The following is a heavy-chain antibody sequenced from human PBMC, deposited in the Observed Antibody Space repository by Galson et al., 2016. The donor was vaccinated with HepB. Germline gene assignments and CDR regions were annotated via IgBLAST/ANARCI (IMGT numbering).Heavy chain of an antibody. V-gene: IGHV3-33*01. CDR2: IWYDGSNK. CDR1: GFTFSRHG. CDR3: ARDLLEGRQNVT. D-gene: IGHD1-1*01. Sequence: SLRLSCAASGFTFSRHGMHWVRQAPGKGLEWVGLIWYDGSNKYYGDSVKGRFTISRDNSKNTLYLQMNSLRAEDTAVYYCARDLLEGRQNVTWGQGTLVTVSS. J-gene: IGHJ4*02.